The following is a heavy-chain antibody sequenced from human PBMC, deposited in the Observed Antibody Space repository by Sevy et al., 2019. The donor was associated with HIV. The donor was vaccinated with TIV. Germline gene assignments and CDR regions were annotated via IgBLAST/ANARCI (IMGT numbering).Heavy chain of an antibody. D-gene: IGHD2-2*02. V-gene: IGHV4-59*08. CDR1: GDSINTYY. CDR2: VSHSGNT. J-gene: IGHJ4*02. Sequence: SETLSLTCTVSGDSINTYYWSWIRQPPGKGLEWIGYVSHSGNTNYNPSLKSRVAMSVDTATNQFSLKVKSVTAADTAVYYCARLRWDLVVVPGATPGCYFDSWGQGTLVTVSS. CDR3: ARLRWDLVVVPGATPGCYFDS.